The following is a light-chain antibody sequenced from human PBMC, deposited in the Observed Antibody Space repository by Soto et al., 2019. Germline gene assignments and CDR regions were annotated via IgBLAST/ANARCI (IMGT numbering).Light chain of an antibody. CDR2: GAS. V-gene: IGKV3-15*01. CDR3: QQYNDWPLT. J-gene: IGKJ4*01. CDR1: QSVNIN. Sequence: EIVMTQSPATLSVSPGERATLSCRASQSVNINLAWYQQKPGQAPRLLMYGASTRATGIPARFSGSGSATECTLTISSLQSEDFAVFYCQQYNDWPLTFGGGSKVEIK.